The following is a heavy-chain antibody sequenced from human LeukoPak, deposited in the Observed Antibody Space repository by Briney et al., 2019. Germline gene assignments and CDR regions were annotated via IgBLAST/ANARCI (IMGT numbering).Heavy chain of an antibody. D-gene: IGHD2-2*02. CDR3: ARESVVPAAIGNYAFDI. Sequence: SETLSLTCTVSGGSISSSSYYWGWIRQPPGKGLEWIGNIYYDGSTYYNPSLKSRVTISVDTSKNQFSLKLSSVTAADTAVYYCARESVVPAAIGNYAFDIWGQGTMVTVSS. CDR2: IYYDGST. V-gene: IGHV4-39*07. CDR1: GGSISSSSYY. J-gene: IGHJ3*02.